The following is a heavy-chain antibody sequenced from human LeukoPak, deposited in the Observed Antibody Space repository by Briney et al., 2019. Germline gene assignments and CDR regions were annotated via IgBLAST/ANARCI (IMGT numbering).Heavy chain of an antibody. CDR3: AKALARFGELPLPYGMDV. D-gene: IGHD3-10*01. V-gene: IGHV3-23*01. CDR1: GFTFSSYA. CDR2: ISGSGGST. Sequence: GGSLRLSCAASGFTFSSYAMSWVRQAPGKGLEWVSAISGSGGSTYYADSVKGRFTISRDNSKNTLYLQMNSLRAEDTAVYYCAKALARFGELPLPYGMDVWAKGPRSPSP. J-gene: IGHJ6*02.